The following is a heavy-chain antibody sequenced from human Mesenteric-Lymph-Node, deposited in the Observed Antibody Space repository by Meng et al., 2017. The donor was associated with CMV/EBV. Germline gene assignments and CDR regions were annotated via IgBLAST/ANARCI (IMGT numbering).Heavy chain of an antibody. CDR3: AKVWELSVFDS. Sequence: SCAASGLTFAGYTMSWVRQATGRGLEWVSVIYNDGTTTYYADSVKGRFTISRDNSKNTLYLQMNSLRAEDTAVYYCAKVWELSVFDSWGQGTLVTVSS. J-gene: IGHJ4*02. V-gene: IGHV3-23*03. CDR2: IYNDGTTT. D-gene: IGHD1-26*01. CDR1: GLTFAGYT.